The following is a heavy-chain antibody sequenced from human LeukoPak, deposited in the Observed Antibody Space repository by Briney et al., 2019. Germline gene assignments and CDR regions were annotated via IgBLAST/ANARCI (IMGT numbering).Heavy chain of an antibody. CDR3: ARDPGYCSGGSCYQDAFDI. D-gene: IGHD2-15*01. CDR2: INTNTGIP. CDR1: GYTFTSYA. V-gene: IGHV7-4-1*02. J-gene: IGHJ3*02. Sequence: ASVKVSFKASGYTFTSYAMNWVRQAPGQGLEWMGWINTNTGIPTYVQGFTGRFVFSLDTSVSTAYLQISGLKAEDTAVYYCARDPGYCSGGSCYQDAFDIWGQGTMVTVSS.